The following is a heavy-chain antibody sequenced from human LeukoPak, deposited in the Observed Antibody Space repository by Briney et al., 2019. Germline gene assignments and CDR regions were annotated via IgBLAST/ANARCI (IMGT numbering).Heavy chain of an antibody. CDR3: ARGGYYDFWSGYYTPPLYYYGMDV. D-gene: IGHD3-3*01. Sequence: GASVNVSCKATGYTFTGYYMHWVRQAPGQGLEWMGWINPNSGGTNYAQKFQGRVTMTGDTSISTAYMELSRLRSDDTAVYYCARGGYYDFWSGYYTPPLYYYGMDVWGQGTTVTVSS. CDR2: INPNSGGT. CDR1: GYTFTGYY. J-gene: IGHJ6*02. V-gene: IGHV1-2*02.